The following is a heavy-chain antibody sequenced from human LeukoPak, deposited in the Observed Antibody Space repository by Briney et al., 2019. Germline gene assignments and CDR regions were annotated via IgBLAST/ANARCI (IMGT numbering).Heavy chain of an antibody. D-gene: IGHD6-6*01. CDR3: AKFAGGYSSSSAAPTFDY. CDR2: ISGSGGST. CDR1: GFTFSSYA. Sequence: GGSLRLSCAASGFTFSSYAMSWVRQAPGKGLEWVSAISGSGGSTYYADSVKGRFTISRDNSKNTLYLQMNSLRAEDTAVYYCAKFAGGYSSSSAAPTFDYWGQGTLVTVSS. V-gene: IGHV3-23*01. J-gene: IGHJ4*02.